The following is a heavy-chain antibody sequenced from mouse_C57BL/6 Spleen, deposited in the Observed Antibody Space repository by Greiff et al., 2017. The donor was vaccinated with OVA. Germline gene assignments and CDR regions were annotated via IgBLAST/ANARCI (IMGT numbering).Heavy chain of an antibody. J-gene: IGHJ4*01. Sequence: QVQLQQPGAELVRPGSSVKLSCKASGYTFTSYWMHWVKQRPIQGLEWIGNIDPSDSETHYNQKFKDKATLTVDKSSSTAYMQLSSLTSGDSAVYYCARRHYGSSLDYYAMDYWGQGTSVTVSS. V-gene: IGHV1-52*01. CDR1: GYTFTSYW. CDR3: ARRHYGSSLDYYAMDY. D-gene: IGHD1-1*01. CDR2: IDPSDSET.